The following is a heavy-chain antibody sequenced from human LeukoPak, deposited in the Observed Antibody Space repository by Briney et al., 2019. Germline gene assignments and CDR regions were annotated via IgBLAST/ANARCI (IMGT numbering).Heavy chain of an antibody. CDR2: IDAGNGRT. V-gene: IGHV1-3*01. J-gene: IGHJ6*02. Sequence: GASVKVSCKASQYSFTDYAVHWVRQAPGQRLEWMGWIDAGNGRTKYSQRFQGRLTIIRDTSATTAYMELSSLRSEDTAVYYCARDTLEAARRGYYYYGMDVWGQGTTVTVSS. CDR1: QYSFTDYA. CDR3: ARDTLEAARRGYYYYGMDV. D-gene: IGHD6-6*01.